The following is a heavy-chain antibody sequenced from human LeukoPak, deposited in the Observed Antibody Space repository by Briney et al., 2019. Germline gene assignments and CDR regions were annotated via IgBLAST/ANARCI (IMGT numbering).Heavy chain of an antibody. V-gene: IGHV1-18*01. CDR1: GYTFTSFG. CDR3: ARDRRGIAAAGHFDY. D-gene: IGHD6-13*01. CDR2: ISAYNGNT. Sequence: GASVRVSCKASGYTFTSFGISWVRQAPGQALEWMGWISAYNGNTNYAQKLQGRVTMTTDTSTSTAYMELRSLRSDDTAVYYCARDRRGIAAAGHFDYWGQGTLVTVSS. J-gene: IGHJ4*02.